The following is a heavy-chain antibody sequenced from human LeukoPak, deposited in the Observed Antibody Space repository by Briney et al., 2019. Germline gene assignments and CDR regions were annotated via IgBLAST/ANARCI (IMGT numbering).Heavy chain of an antibody. CDR2: IRSDGNSK. CDR1: GFNFSSFG. D-gene: IGHD5-12*01. Sequence: GGSLRLFCAASGFNFSSFGIHWLRPAPSKGLEWVAFIRSDGNSKYYADSVKGRFTISRDNSKSTLYLQVNSLGAEDTAVYYCAKGKIPPGGFHFDYWGQGTLVTVSS. CDR3: AKGKIPPGGFHFDY. V-gene: IGHV3-30*02. J-gene: IGHJ4*02.